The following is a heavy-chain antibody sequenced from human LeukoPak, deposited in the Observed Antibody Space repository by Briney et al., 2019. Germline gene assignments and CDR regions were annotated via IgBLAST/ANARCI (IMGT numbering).Heavy chain of an antibody. CDR1: GGSISSYY. J-gene: IGHJ3*02. V-gene: IGHV4-59*12. D-gene: IGHD3-10*01. CDR2: IYYSGSA. Sequence: SETLSLTCTVSGGSISSYYWSWIRQPPGKGLEWIGYIYYSGSANYNPSLKSRVTISVDTSKNQFSLKLSSVTAADTAVYYCARDPRGYGSGHAFDIWGQGTMVTVSS. CDR3: ARDPRGYGSGHAFDI.